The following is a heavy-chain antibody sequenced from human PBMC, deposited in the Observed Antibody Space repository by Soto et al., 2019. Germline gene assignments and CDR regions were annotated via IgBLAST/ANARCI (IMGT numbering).Heavy chain of an antibody. CDR1: GGSISSGGYY. Sequence: SETLSLTCTVSGGSISSGGYYWSWIRQHPGKGLEWIGYIYYSGSTYYNPSLKSRVTISVDTSKNQFSLKLSSVTAADTAVYYCARVYNWNYSLWGQGTPDTVSS. D-gene: IGHD1-1*01. V-gene: IGHV4-31*03. CDR3: ARVYNWNYSL. J-gene: IGHJ4*02. CDR2: IYYSGST.